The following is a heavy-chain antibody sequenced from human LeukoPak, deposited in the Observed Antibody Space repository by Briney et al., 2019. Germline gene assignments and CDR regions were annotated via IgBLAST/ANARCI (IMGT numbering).Heavy chain of an antibody. CDR3: ARDYYDSSGYLDY. Sequence: PGGCLRLSCAASGFTFSSYGMHWVRQAPGKGLEWVAVIWYDGSNKYYADSVKGRFTISRDNSKNTLYLQMNSLRAEDTAVYYCARDYYDSSGYLDYWGQGTLVTVSS. J-gene: IGHJ4*02. CDR2: IWYDGSNK. CDR1: GFTFSSYG. D-gene: IGHD3-22*01. V-gene: IGHV3-33*08.